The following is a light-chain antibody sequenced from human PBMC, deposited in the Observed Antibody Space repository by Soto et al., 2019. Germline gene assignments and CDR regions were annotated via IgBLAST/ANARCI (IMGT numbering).Light chain of an antibody. V-gene: IGLV1-40*01. CDR1: SSNIGAGYD. CDR2: SHS. Sequence: QSVLTQPPSVSGAPGRRFTISCTGSSSNIGAGYDVHWYQQLPGTAPKLLIYSHSQRPSGVPDRFSGSKSGTSASLAISGLQYEDEADYYCAAWDDSLNEYVFGTGTKVTV. CDR3: AAWDDSLNEYV. J-gene: IGLJ1*01.